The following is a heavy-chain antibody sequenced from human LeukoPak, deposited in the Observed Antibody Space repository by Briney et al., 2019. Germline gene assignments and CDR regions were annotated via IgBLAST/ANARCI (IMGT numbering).Heavy chain of an antibody. J-gene: IGHJ4*02. V-gene: IGHV3-21*01. CDR2: ISSSSSYI. CDR3: ASGGYEPGISY. D-gene: IGHD5-12*01. Sequence: GGSLRLSCAASRFTFSSYSMNWARQAPGKGLEWVSSISSSSSYIYYADSVKGRFTISRDNAKNSLYLQMNSLRAEDTAVYYCASGGYEPGISYWGQGTLVTVSS. CDR1: RFTFSSYS.